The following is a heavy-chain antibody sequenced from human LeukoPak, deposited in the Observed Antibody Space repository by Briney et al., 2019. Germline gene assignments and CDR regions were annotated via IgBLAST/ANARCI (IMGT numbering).Heavy chain of an antibody. J-gene: IGHJ4*02. CDR1: GFTFSDYY. Sequence: SGGSLRLSCAASGFTFSDYYMSWVRQAPGKGLEWVSYISHNGGTMNYADSVMGRFTISRDDAKNSMYLQMNSLRAEDTAVYYCARDWCSGGNCYGYFDSWGQGTLVTVSS. D-gene: IGHD2-15*01. V-gene: IGHV3-11*01. CDR3: ARDWCSGGNCYGYFDS. CDR2: ISHNGGTM.